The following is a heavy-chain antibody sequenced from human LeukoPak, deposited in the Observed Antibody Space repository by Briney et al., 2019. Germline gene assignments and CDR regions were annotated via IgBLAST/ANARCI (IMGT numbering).Heavy chain of an antibody. CDR1: GYTFTDYY. Sequence: ASVKVSCKTSGYTFTDYYIHWVRQAPGQRLEWMGSINPNSGETKSAQKFQGRVTMTGDTSISTACMELSRVTSDDTAVYYCARDRDYSNTERGFDYWGQGTLVTVSS. CDR3: ARDRDYSNTERGFDY. CDR2: INPNSGET. J-gene: IGHJ4*02. D-gene: IGHD4-11*01. V-gene: IGHV1-2*02.